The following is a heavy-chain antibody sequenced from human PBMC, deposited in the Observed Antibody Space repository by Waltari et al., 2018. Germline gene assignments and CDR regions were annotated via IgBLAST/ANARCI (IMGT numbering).Heavy chain of an antibody. CDR2: ISNSGSTM. CDR1: GFSISNYE. V-gene: IGHV3-48*03. Sequence: EMQVVESGGGLVQPGGSLRLSCEASGFSISNYEMNWIRQAPGKGLEWVSYISNSGSTMYYADSVKGRFTISRDNAKNSLYLEMNSLRAEDTAIYYCARPSTEYYYYYYYMDVWGKGTTATVS. CDR3: ARPSTEYYYYYYYMDV. J-gene: IGHJ6*03.